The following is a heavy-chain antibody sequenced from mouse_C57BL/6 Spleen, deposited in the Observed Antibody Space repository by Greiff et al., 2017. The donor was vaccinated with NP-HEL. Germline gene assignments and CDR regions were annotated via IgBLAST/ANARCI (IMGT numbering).Heavy chain of an antibody. J-gene: IGHJ4*01. CDR2: IDPSASYT. Sequence: QVQLQQPGAELVKPGASVKLSCKASGYTFTSYWMPWVKQRPGQGLEWIGEIDPSASYTNYNQKFKGKATLTVDTSSSPAYMQLRSLTSEDSAVYYCARDTTCYAMDDWGKGTSVTVSS. CDR1: GYTFTSYW. D-gene: IGHD1-1*01. CDR3: ARDTTCYAMDD. V-gene: IGHV1-50*01.